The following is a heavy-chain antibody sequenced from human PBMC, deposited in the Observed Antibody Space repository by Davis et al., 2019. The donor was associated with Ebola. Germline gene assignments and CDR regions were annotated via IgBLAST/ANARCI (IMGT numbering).Heavy chain of an antibody. V-gene: IGHV5-51*01. CDR3: AKTHDGSYFYGMDV. CDR2: IYAGDSDT. J-gene: IGHJ6*02. Sequence: GESLKISCKASGYSFTSYYISWVRQVPGKGLEWMGIIYAGDSDTRYSPSFQGHVTISVDESINTAYLHWGSLEASDTATYYCAKTHDGSYFYGMDVWGQGTTVTVSS. CDR1: GYSFTSYY. D-gene: IGHD3-10*01.